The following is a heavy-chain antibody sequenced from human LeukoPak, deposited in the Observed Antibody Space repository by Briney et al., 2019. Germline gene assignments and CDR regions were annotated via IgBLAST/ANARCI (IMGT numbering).Heavy chain of an antibody. J-gene: IGHJ4*02. V-gene: IGHV4-38-2*02. D-gene: IGHD6-13*01. CDR1: GYSISSGYY. CDR2: IYHSGST. Sequence: SETLSLTCTVSGYSISSGYYWGWIRQPPGKGLEGIGSIYHSGSTYYNPSLKSRVTISVDTSKNQFSLKLSSVTAADTAVYYCARDLGGSSNWYIPGALDYWGQGTLVTVSS. CDR3: ARDLGGSSNWYIPGALDY.